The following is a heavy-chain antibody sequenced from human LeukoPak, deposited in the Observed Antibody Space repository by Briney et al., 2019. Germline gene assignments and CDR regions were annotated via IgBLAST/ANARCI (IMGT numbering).Heavy chain of an antibody. J-gene: IGHJ4*02. D-gene: IGHD1-26*01. Sequence: GGSLRLSCAVSGFTFSDHAMDWVRQAPGKGLEWVGRIRNKANSYTTEYAASGQSRFTVSRYDSMNSLYLQMNSMKSEDTAVYYCTRLVGANDWGQGTLVTVSS. V-gene: IGHV3-72*01. CDR3: TRLVGAND. CDR1: GFTFSDHA. CDR2: IRNKANSYTT.